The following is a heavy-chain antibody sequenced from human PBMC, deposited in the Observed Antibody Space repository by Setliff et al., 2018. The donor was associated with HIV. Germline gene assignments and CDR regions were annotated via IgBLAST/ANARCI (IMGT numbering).Heavy chain of an antibody. D-gene: IGHD3-22*01. J-gene: IGHJ4*02. Sequence: PSETLSHTCTVSGASIRTGSYYWGWIRQPPGKGLEWIGTIYYSGTTYYNPSVKSRVTISVDTSKNQFSLNLTSVTATDTAVYYCASRPYSYDYSGRVFDFWGQGAQVTVSS. CDR2: IYYSGTT. CDR3: ASRPYSYDYSGRVFDF. CDR1: GASIRTGSYY. V-gene: IGHV4-39*01.